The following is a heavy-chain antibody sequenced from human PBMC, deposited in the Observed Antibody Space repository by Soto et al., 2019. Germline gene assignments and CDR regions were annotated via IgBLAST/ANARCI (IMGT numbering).Heavy chain of an antibody. CDR1: GGTFSSYT. D-gene: IGHD1-26*01. Sequence: QVQLVQSGAEVKKPGSSVKVSCKASGGTFSSYTISWVRQAPGQGLEWMGRIIPILGISNYAQKFQGRVTITADKSTSTAYMELSSLRSEDTAVYYCARDLGGSSDYWCQGTLVTVSS. J-gene: IGHJ4*02. V-gene: IGHV1-69*08. CDR3: ARDLGGSSDY. CDR2: IIPILGIS.